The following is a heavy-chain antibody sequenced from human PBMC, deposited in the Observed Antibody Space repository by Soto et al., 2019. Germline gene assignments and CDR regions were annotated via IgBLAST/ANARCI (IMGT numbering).Heavy chain of an antibody. CDR1: GFTFSSYG. J-gene: IGHJ4*02. CDR2: ISYDGSNK. Sequence: GGSLRLSCAASGFTFSSYGMHWVRQAPGKGLEWVAVISYDGSNKYYADSVKGRFAISRDNSKNTLYLQMNSLRAEDTAVYYCAKDEAAVRYHLRPYFALRSDSSLDYWGQGTLVTVSS. V-gene: IGHV3-30*18. D-gene: IGHD6-13*01. CDR3: AKDEAAVRYHLRPYFALRSDSSLDY.